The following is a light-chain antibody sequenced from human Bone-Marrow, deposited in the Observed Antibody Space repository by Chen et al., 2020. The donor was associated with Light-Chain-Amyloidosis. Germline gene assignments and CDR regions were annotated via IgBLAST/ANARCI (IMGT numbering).Light chain of an antibody. CDR3: SSYTITNTLV. CDR1: SSDVGGDNH. Sequence: QSALIQPASVSGSPGHSITTSCTGTSSDVGGDNHASWSQQPPEKAPKLMIYEVTNRPSWVPDRFSGSKSDNTASLTISGLQTEDEADYFCSSYTITNTLVFGSGTRVTVL. J-gene: IGLJ1*01. CDR2: EVT. V-gene: IGLV2-14*01.